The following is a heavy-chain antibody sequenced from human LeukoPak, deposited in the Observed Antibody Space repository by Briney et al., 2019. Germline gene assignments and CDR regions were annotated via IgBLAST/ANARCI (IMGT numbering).Heavy chain of an antibody. J-gene: IGHJ4*02. CDR1: GGSISSSRYY. CDR2: SYYSGST. CDR3: ARQTAYYYDSSGYLYYFDY. V-gene: IGHV4-39*01. D-gene: IGHD3-22*01. Sequence: SETLSLTCTVSGGSISSSRYYWGWLRQPPGKGLEWIGSSYYSGSTYYNPSIKSRVTISVDTSKNQFSLKLGSVTAADTAVYYCARQTAYYYDSSGYLYYFDYWGQGTLVTVSS.